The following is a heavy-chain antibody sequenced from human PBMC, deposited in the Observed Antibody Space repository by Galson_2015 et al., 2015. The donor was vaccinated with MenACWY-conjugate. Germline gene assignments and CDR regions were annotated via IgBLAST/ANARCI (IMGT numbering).Heavy chain of an antibody. V-gene: IGHV3-53*01. Sequence: SLRLSCAASGLSVSYNYMSWVRQAPGKGLKWVSSMFRDGMSYYADSVRGRVTISRDNFQHMLYLQMNSLRVEDTAVYFCASSEYGDLHRGAFDLWGRGTLVTVSS. J-gene: IGHJ3*01. CDR2: MFRDGMS. CDR1: GLSVSYNY. CDR3: ASSEYGDLHRGAFDL. D-gene: IGHD4-17*01.